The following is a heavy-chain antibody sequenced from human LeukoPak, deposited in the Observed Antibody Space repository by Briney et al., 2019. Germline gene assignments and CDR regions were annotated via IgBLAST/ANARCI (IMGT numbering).Heavy chain of an antibody. V-gene: IGHV4-34*01. CDR2: INHSGST. CDR3: ARANIAVAGTDFDY. CDR1: GGSFSGYY. J-gene: IGHJ4*02. Sequence: SETLSLTCAVYGGSFSGYYWSWIRQPPGKGLEWIGEINHSGSTNYNPSLKSRVTISVDTSKNQLSLKLSSVTAADTAVYYCARANIAVAGTDFDYWGQGTLVTVSS. D-gene: IGHD6-19*01.